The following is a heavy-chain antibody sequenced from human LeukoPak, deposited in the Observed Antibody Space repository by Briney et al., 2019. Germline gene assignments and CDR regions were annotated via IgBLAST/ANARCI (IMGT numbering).Heavy chain of an antibody. CDR3: ARCTGTEVTAINFDY. CDR1: GYSFTSYW. V-gene: IGHV5-51*01. J-gene: IGHJ4*02. D-gene: IGHD2-21*02. Sequence: GESLKISCKGSGYSFTSYWIGWVRQMPGKGLEWMGIIYPGDSDTRYSPSFQGQVTISADKSISTAYLQWSSLKASDTAMYYCARCTGTEVTAINFDYWGQGTLVTVSS. CDR2: IYPGDSDT.